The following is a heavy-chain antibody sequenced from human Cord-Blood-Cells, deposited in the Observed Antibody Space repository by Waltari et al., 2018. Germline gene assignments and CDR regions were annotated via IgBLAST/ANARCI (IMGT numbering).Heavy chain of an antibody. CDR2: MNPNSGNT. CDR1: GYTFTSYD. CDR3: ARAVHSSSWYAFDI. D-gene: IGHD6-13*01. V-gene: IGHV1-8*01. J-gene: IGHJ3*02. Sequence: QVQLVQSGAEVKKPGASVKVSCKASGYTFTSYDIKWVRQATGQGLEWMGWMNPNSGNTGYAQKFQGRVTMTSNTSISTAYMELSSLRSEDTAVYYCARAVHSSSWYAFDIWGQGTMVTVSS.